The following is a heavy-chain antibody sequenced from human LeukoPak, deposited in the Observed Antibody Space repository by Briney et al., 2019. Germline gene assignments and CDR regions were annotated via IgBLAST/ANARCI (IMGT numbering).Heavy chain of an antibody. Sequence: SETLSLSCSVSGGSVSSYYWSWIRQPAGKGLEWIRRISASGSSNYNPSLRSRVIMSVDTPKNQFSLNLSSVTAADTAVYYCATEGGGPRWLDPWGQGTLLTVSS. D-gene: IGHD6-25*01. CDR3: ATEGGGPRWLDP. J-gene: IGHJ5*02. CDR1: GGSVSSYY. CDR2: ISASGSS. V-gene: IGHV4-4*07.